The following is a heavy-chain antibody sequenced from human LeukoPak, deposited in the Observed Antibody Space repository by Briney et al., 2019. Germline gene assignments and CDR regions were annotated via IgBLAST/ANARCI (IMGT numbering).Heavy chain of an antibody. Sequence: GGSLRLSCAASGFTFSSYWMSWVRQAPGKGLEWVANIKQDGSEKYYVDSVKGRFTISRDNAKNSLYLQMNSLRAEDTAVYYCARMYYYGSGSYLYWGQGTLVTVSS. V-gene: IGHV3-7*01. D-gene: IGHD3-10*01. CDR1: GFTFSSYW. J-gene: IGHJ1*01. CDR3: ARMYYYGSGSYLY. CDR2: IKQDGSEK.